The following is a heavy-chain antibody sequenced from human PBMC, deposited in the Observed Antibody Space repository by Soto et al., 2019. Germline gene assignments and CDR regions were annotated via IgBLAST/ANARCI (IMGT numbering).Heavy chain of an antibody. CDR1: GGSIGGVVCP. CDR3: ARVPSP. J-gene: IGHJ5*02. V-gene: IGHV4-30-2*01. Sequence: TQPRTCAVAGGSIGGVVCPWSWIRQPPGKGLEWIGYIYHSGSTYYNPSLKSRVTISVDRSKNQFSLKLSSVTAADTAVYYCARVPSPWGQGTLVTVSS. CDR2: IYHSGST.